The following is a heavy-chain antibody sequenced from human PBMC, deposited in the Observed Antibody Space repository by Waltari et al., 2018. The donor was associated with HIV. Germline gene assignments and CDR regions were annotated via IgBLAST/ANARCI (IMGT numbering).Heavy chain of an antibody. CDR3: ARDSPRLSGTSRFDY. CDR1: GVTFSSYS. V-gene: IGHV3-21*02. CDR2: ISSSSSHI. Sequence: EVRLVESGGGLVKPGGTLRLCCEAAGVTFSSYSMDGGRQAPGKGLEWVSFISSSSSHIYYTDSLKGRFTISRDNAKNSLYLQMNSLRADDTAIYYCARDSPRLSGTSRFDYWGRGTLVTVSS. D-gene: IGHD1-7*01. J-gene: IGHJ4*02.